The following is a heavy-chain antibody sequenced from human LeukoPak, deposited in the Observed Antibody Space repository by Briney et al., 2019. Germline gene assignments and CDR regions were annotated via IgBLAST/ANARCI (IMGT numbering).Heavy chain of an antibody. Sequence: SETLFLTCTVSGGSISSSSYYWGWIRQPPGKGLEWIGSIYYSGSTYYNPSLKSRVTISVDTSKNQFSLKLSSVTAADTAVYYCARRFKVDSSPLDYWGQGTLVTVSS. V-gene: IGHV4-39*01. CDR1: GGSISSSSYY. CDR2: IYYSGST. D-gene: IGHD3/OR15-3a*01. J-gene: IGHJ4*02. CDR3: ARRFKVDSSPLDY.